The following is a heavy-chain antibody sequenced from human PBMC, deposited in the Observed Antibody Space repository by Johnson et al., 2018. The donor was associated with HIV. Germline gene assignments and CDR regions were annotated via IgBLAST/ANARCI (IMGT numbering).Heavy chain of an antibody. J-gene: IGHJ3*02. CDR3: ARAGVGAGAFDI. Sequence: VHLVESGGGLVQPGRSLRLSCAASGFTFDDYAMHWVRQVPGKGLEWVSGISWNSGSIGYPGSVKGRFTISRENAKNSLYLQMNSLGAGGTAVYYCARAGVGAGAFDIGGQGTMVTVSS. CDR1: GFTFDDYA. D-gene: IGHD1-26*01. CDR2: ISWNSGSI. V-gene: IGHV3-9*01.